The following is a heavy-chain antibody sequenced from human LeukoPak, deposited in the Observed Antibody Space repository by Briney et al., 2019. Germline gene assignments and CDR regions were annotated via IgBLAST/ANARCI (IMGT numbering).Heavy chain of an antibody. Sequence: ASVKVSCKASGYSFTTFGFTWVRQAPGQGLEWMAWLSAHIGDTNYSQKFQGRVTVTSDTSTSTAYMELRSLKSDDTAVYFCARVAFSKYHYYMDVWGKGTTVTVSS. D-gene: IGHD4-11*01. CDR2: LSAHIGDT. CDR3: ARVAFSKYHYYMDV. V-gene: IGHV1-18*01. CDR1: GYSFTTFG. J-gene: IGHJ6*03.